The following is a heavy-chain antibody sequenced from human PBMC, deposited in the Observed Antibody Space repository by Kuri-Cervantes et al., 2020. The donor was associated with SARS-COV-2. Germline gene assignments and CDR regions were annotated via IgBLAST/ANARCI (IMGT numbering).Heavy chain of an antibody. V-gene: IGHV1-46*01. J-gene: IGHJ6*02. CDR1: GYTFTSYY. CDR3: ARDMTYFDHSSMDV. Sequence: ASVKVSCKASGYTFTSYYMHWARQAPGQGLEWMGIINPSGGITTYAQKFQGRVTMTRDTSTTTVYMELSSLRSEDTAVYFCARDMTYFDHSSMDVWGQGTTVTVSS. CDR2: INPSGGIT. D-gene: IGHD3-9*01.